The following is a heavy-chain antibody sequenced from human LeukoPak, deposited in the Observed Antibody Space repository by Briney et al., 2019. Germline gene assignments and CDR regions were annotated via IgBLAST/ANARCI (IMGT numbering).Heavy chain of an antibody. CDR2: INPNSGGT. J-gene: IGHJ4*02. CDR1: GYTFTGYY. Sequence: ASVEVSCKASGYTFTGYYMHWVRQAPGQGLEWMGWINPNSGGTNYAQKFQGRVTMTRDTSISTAYMELSRLRSDDTAVYYCARSSGWYGAHYYFDYWGQGTLVTVSS. V-gene: IGHV1-2*02. CDR3: ARSSGWYGAHYYFDY. D-gene: IGHD6-19*01.